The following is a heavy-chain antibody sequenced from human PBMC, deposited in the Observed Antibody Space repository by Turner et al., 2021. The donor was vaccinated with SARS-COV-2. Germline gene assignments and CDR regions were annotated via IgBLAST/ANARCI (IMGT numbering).Heavy chain of an antibody. CDR2: IYYSGST. CDR3: ARHGFSGWYGGGMDV. J-gene: IGHJ6*02. Sequence: QVQLQESGPGLVKPSETLSLTCTVSGGSISSYYWRWIRQPPGKGLEWIGYIYYSGSTNYNPSLKSRVTISVDTSKNQFSLKLSSVTAADTAVYYCARHGFSGWYGGGMDVWGQGTTVTVSS. V-gene: IGHV4-59*08. CDR1: GGSISSYY. D-gene: IGHD6-19*01.